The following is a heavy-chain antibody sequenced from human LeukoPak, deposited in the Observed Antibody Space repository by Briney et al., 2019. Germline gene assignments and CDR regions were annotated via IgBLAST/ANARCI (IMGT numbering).Heavy chain of an antibody. CDR3: ARELIAARPGSWYYFDY. D-gene: IGHD6-6*01. CDR1: GFTFSSYA. V-gene: IGHV3-23*01. Sequence: LRLSCAASGFTFSSYAMSWVRQAPGKGLEWVSAISGSGGSTYYADSVKGRFTISRDNSKNTLYLQMNSLRAEDTAVYYCARELIAARPGSWYYFDYWGQGTLVTVSS. CDR2: ISGSGGST. J-gene: IGHJ4*02.